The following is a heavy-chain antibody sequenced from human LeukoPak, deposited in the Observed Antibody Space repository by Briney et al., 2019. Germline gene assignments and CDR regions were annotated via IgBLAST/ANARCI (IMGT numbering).Heavy chain of an antibody. D-gene: IGHD6-19*01. V-gene: IGHV3-23*01. CDR1: GFTFSSYA. CDR2: ITGSGSST. Sequence: PGGSLRLSCAASGFTFSSYAMSGVRQAPGKGLEGVSGITGSGSSTYYADSVQGRFTISRDNSKNILDLQMNSLRDEDTAVYYCAKKSVADTPPLHWGQGTLVTVSS. CDR3: AKKSVADTPPLH. J-gene: IGHJ4*02.